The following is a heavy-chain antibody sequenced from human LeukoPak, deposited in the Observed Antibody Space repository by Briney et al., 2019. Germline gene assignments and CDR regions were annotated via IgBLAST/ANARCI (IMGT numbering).Heavy chain of an antibody. J-gene: IGHJ4*02. CDR2: ISYDGSNK. V-gene: IGHV3-30-3*01. CDR1: GVTFSSYA. D-gene: IGHD1-26*01. CDR3: ARDVGSPHDY. Sequence: PGGSLRLSCAASGVTFSSYAMHWGRQAPGKGLEWVAVISYDGSNKYYADSVKGRFTISRDNSKNTLYLQMNSLSAEDTAVYYCARDVGSPHDYWGQGTLVTVSS.